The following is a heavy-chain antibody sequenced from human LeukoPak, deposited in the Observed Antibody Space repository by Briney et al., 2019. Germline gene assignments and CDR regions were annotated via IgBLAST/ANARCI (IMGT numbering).Heavy chain of an antibody. CDR3: ARTPTDYGTNWFDP. V-gene: IGHV4-61*02. J-gene: IGHJ5*02. CDR1: GGSMSSGSYY. CDR2: IYTSGST. Sequence: SETLSLTCTVSGGSMSSGSYYWRWIRQPAGKGLEWIGRIYTSGSTNYNPSLKSRVTISVDTSKNQFSLKLSSVTAADTAVYYCARTPTDYGTNWFDPWGQGTLVTVSS. D-gene: IGHD4-17*01.